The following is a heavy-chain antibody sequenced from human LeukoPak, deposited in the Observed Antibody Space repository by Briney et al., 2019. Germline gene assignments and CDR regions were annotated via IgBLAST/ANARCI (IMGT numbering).Heavy chain of an antibody. J-gene: IGHJ3*02. D-gene: IGHD4-17*01. V-gene: IGHV3-23*01. CDR3: ARVPYGDYAFDI. Sequence: PGGSLRLSCAASGFTFSSYAMSWVRQAPGKGLEWVSAISGSGGSTYYADSVKGRSTISRDNSKNSLYLQMNSLRAEDTAVYYCARVPYGDYAFDIWGQGTMVTVSS. CDR1: GFTFSSYA. CDR2: ISGSGGST.